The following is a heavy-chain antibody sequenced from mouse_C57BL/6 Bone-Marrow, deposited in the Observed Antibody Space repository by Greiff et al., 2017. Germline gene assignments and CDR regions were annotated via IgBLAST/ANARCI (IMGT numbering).Heavy chain of an antibody. D-gene: IGHD2-5*01. CDR1: GYTFTSYW. CDR2: IYPGSGST. CDR3: ARYYSNYGAWFAY. Sequence: QVQLQQPGAELVKPGASVKMSCKASGYTFTSYWITWVKQRPGQGLEWIGDIYPGSGSTNYNEKFKSKATLTVDTSSSTAYMQLSSRTSDDSAVYYCARYYSNYGAWFAYWGQGTLVTVSA. V-gene: IGHV1-55*01. J-gene: IGHJ3*01.